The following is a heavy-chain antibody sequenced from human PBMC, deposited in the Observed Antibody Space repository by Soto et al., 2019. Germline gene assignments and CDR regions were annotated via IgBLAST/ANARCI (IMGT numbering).Heavy chain of an antibody. D-gene: IGHD6-19*01. J-gene: IGHJ4*02. Sequence: SETLSLTCAVYGGSFSGYYWSWIRQPPGKGLEWIGEINHSGSTNYNPSLKSRVTISVDKSKNQFSLKLSSVTAADTAVYYCARASSGWLGWFDYWGQGTLVTVSS. V-gene: IGHV4-34*01. CDR3: ARASSGWLGWFDY. CDR1: GGSFSGYY. CDR2: INHSGST.